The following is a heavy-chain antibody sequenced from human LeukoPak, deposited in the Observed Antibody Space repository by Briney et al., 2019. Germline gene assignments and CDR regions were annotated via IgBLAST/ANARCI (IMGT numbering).Heavy chain of an antibody. V-gene: IGHV4-61*02. CDR3: ASDLGYDAFDI. CDR1: GGSISSGSYY. D-gene: IGHD7-27*01. CDR2: IYTSGST. J-gene: IGHJ3*02. Sequence: KSSQTLSLTCTVSGGSISSGSYYWSWSRQPGGKGLEWIGRIYTSGSTNYNPSLKSRVTISVDTSKNQFSLKLSSVTAADTAVYYCASDLGYDAFDIWGQGTMVTVSS.